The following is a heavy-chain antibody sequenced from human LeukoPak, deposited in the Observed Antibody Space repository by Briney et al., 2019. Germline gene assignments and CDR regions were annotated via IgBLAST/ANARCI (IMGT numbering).Heavy chain of an antibody. CDR2: IKQDRSEK. J-gene: IGHJ3*02. V-gene: IGHV3-7*01. CDR3: ARPSFVLYSGSGGDAFDI. CDR1: GFTFTNYW. Sequence: GGSLRLSCAASGFTFTNYWMGWVRQAPGKGLELVANIKQDRSEKYYVDSVKGRFTISRDNAKNTLYLQMNSLRAEDTAVYYCARPSFVLYSGSGGDAFDIWGQGTMVTVSS. D-gene: IGHD1-26*01.